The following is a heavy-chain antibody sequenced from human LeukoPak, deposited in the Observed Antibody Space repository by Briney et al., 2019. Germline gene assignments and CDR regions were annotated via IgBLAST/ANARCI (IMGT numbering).Heavy chain of an antibody. D-gene: IGHD1-14*01. V-gene: IGHV3-23*01. CDR1: GFTFSSYA. CDR3: AKVILSRTRGPFDY. J-gene: IGHJ4*02. CDR2: ISGSGGST. Sequence: GGSLRLSCAASGFTFSSYAMSWVRQAPGKGLEWVSAISGSGGSTYYADSVKGRFTISRDNSKNTLYLQMNSPRADDTAVYYCAKVILSRTRGPFDYWGQGTLVTVSS.